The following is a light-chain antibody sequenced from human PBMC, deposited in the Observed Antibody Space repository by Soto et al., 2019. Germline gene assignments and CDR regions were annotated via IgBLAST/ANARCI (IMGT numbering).Light chain of an antibody. J-gene: IGKJ1*01. CDR1: QSVTANY. CDR2: AAS. CDR3: LQYGVPLWT. V-gene: IGKV3-20*01. Sequence: EIAVTQSPGTLSLSPGERATLSCRAIQSVTANYLAWYQQRPGQAPRLLIYAASIGATGVPDRFSGSGSGTDFTLTISRLEPEDFAVYYCLQYGVPLWTFGQGTTVELK.